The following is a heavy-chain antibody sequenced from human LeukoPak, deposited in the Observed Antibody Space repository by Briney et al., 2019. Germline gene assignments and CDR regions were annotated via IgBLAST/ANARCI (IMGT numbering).Heavy chain of an antibody. J-gene: IGHJ4*02. D-gene: IGHD5-12*01. V-gene: IGHV4-59*01. Sequence: SETLSLTCTVSGGSISSYYWSWIRQPPGKGLEWIGYIYYSGSTDYNPSLKSRVTISVDTSKNQFSLKLSSVTAADTAVYYCARDSGYEIDYWGQGTLVTISS. CDR3: ARDSGYEIDY. CDR1: GGSISSYY. CDR2: IYYSGST.